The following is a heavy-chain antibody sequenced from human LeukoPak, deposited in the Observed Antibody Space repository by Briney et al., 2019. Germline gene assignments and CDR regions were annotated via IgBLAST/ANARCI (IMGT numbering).Heavy chain of an antibody. Sequence: AGGSLRLSCAASGFRFTDYSMSWVRQAPGKGLEWVAGLGGSGEYKYYADSVKGRFTISRDNSKDTVSLQMNSLRAEDSAIYFCVKDRPCETCMPMDAWGQGTTVTVSS. CDR3: VKDRPCETCMPMDA. V-gene: IGHV3-23*01. CDR1: GFRFTDYS. J-gene: IGHJ6*02. CDR2: LGGSGEYK. D-gene: IGHD2-2*01.